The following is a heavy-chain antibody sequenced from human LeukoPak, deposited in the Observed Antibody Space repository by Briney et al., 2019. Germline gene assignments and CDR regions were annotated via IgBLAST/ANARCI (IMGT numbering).Heavy chain of an antibody. J-gene: IGHJ3*02. CDR2: ISSSSSYI. D-gene: IGHD3-22*01. Sequence: GGSLRLSCAASGFTFSSYSMIWVRQAPGKGLEWVSSISSSSSYIYYADSVKGRFTISRDNAKNSLYLQMNSLRAEDTAVYYCARDSGYYDSSGYSYAFDIWGQGTMVTVSS. CDR1: GFTFSSYS. CDR3: ARDSGYYDSSGYSYAFDI. V-gene: IGHV3-21*01.